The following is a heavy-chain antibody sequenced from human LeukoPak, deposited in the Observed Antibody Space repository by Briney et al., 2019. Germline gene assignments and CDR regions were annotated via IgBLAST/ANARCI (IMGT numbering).Heavy chain of an antibody. J-gene: IGHJ4*02. CDR2: IIPILGIA. D-gene: IGHD3/OR15-3a*01. V-gene: IGHV1-69*04. Sequence: GASVKVSCKASGGTFSIYAISWVRQAPGQGLEWMGRIIPILGIANYAQKFQGRVTITADKSTSTAYMELSSLRSEDTAVYYCARVPFYEGEGLVNPHWGQGTLVTVSS. CDR3: ARVPFYEGEGLVNPH. CDR1: GGTFSIYA.